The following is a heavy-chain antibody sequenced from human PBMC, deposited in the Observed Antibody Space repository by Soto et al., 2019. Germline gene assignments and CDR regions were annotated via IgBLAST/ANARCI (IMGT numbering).Heavy chain of an antibody. V-gene: IGHV1-69*12. CDR1: GGTFSTSA. CDR2: IMPVFPTP. CDR3: ARDKDRLQLGVNYYYILDV. D-gene: IGHD1-1*01. Sequence: QVQLVQSGAEVKKPGSSVKVSCKASGGTFSTSAISWVRQAPGQGLEWMGGIMPVFPTPDYAQNFQGRVTITADESTTTAYLEMTSLRADDTAVYYCARDKDRLQLGVNYYYILDVWGQGTAITVSS. J-gene: IGHJ6*02.